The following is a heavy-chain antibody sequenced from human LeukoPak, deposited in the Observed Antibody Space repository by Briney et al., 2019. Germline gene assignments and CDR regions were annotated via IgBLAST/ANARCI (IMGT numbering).Heavy chain of an antibody. D-gene: IGHD4-17*01. V-gene: IGHV3-53*01. J-gene: IGHJ4*02. Sequence: PGGSLRLSCAASGFTVSSNYMSWVRQVPGKGLEWVSVMFAGGSTYYADSVKGRFTISRDESKNSLYLQMNSLRAEDTAVYYCARGPTVTRNYFDYWGQGTLVTVSS. CDR2: MFAGGST. CDR3: ARGPTVTRNYFDY. CDR1: GFTVSSNY.